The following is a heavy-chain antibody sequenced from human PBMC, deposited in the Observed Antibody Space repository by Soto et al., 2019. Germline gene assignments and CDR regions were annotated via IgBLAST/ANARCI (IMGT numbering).Heavy chain of an antibody. J-gene: IGHJ4*02. Sequence: GGSLRLSCAASGFTYSGYAMSWVRQAPGKGLEWVSAISGSGGSTYYADSVKGRFTISRDNSKNTLYLQMNSLRAEDTAVYYCAKGNYYGSGSYFYPSTAPLALVYWGQGTLVTVSS. CDR2: ISGSGGST. CDR1: GFTYSGYA. V-gene: IGHV3-23*01. D-gene: IGHD3-10*01. CDR3: AKGNYYGSGSYFYPSTAPLALVY.